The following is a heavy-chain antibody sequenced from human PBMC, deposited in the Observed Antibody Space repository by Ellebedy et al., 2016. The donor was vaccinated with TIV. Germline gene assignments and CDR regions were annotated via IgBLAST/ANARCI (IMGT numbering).Heavy chain of an antibody. CDR2: INVGNGNT. V-gene: IGHV1-3*01. CDR1: GYTFTSYA. D-gene: IGHD2-21*01. CDR3: GRGRLRWYFDL. Sequence: ASVKVSCXASGYTFTSYAMHWVRQAPGRRLEWMGWINVGNGNTKYSQKFQGRVTITRDTSATTAYMELSSLRSEDTAVYYCGRGRLRWYFDLWGRGTLVTVSS. J-gene: IGHJ2*01.